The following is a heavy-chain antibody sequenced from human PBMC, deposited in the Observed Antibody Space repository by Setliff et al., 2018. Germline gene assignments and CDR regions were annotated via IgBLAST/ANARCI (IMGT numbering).Heavy chain of an antibody. Sequence: KPSETLSLTCAVYGGSFSGYYWSWIRQPPGKGLEWIGEINHSGSTNYNPSLKSRVTISVDTSKNQFSLKLTSVTAADTAVYYCARHGLQFLEWLSAFDYWGQGTLVTVSS. J-gene: IGHJ4*02. CDR2: INHSGST. CDR3: ARHGLQFLEWLSAFDY. V-gene: IGHV4-34*01. CDR1: GGSFSGYY. D-gene: IGHD3-3*01.